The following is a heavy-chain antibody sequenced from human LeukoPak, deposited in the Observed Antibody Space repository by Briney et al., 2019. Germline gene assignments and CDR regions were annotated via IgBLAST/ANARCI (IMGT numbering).Heavy chain of an antibody. D-gene: IGHD5-18*01. J-gene: IGHJ4*02. Sequence: GGSLRLSCAASGFTFSSYSMNWVRQAPGKGLEWVSSISSSSSYIYYADSVKGRFTISRDNAKNSLYLQMNSLRAEDTAVYYCARVRAGRYSYGNFDYWGQGALVTVSS. CDR3: ARVRAGRYSYGNFDY. CDR1: GFTFSSYS. CDR2: ISSSSSYI. V-gene: IGHV3-21*01.